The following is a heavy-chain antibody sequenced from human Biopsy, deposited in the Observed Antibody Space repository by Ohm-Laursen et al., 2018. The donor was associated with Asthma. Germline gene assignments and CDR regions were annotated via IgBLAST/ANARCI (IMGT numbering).Heavy chain of an antibody. D-gene: IGHD1-1*01. V-gene: IGHV3-30*01. CDR2: ISKDASTQ. CDR3: VRDGTDDAFDI. CDR1: GFTFSNFA. Sequence: SLRLSCAASGFTFSNFAIHWVRQAPGKGLEWVGVISKDASTQDYADSVKGRFTMARDNSKNTLDLQMDSLREEDTAVYYCVRDGTDDAFDIWGQGTVVSVSS. J-gene: IGHJ3*02.